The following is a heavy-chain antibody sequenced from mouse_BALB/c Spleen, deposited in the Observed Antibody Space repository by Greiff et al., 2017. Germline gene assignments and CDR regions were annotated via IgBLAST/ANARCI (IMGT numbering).Heavy chain of an antibody. V-gene: IGHV5-17*02. J-gene: IGHJ1*01. CDR1: GFTFSSFG. CDR2: ISSGSSTI. Sequence: EVKLMESGGGLVQPGGSRKLSCAASGFTFSSFGMHWVRQAPEKGLEWVAYISSGSSTIYYADTVKGRFTISRDNPKNTLFLQMTSLRSEDTAMYYCARKGLDYDYDYWYFDVWGAGTTVTVSS. CDR3: ARKGLDYDYDYWYFDV. D-gene: IGHD2-4*01.